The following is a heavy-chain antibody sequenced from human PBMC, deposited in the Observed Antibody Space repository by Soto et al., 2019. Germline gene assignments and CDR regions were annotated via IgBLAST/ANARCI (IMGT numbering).Heavy chain of an antibody. V-gene: IGHV1-18*01. D-gene: IGHD3-16*01. CDR1: GYTFTSYA. J-gene: IGHJ6*02. Sequence: QVQLVQSGAEVKKPGASVKVSCKASGYTFTSYAISWVRQAPGQGLEWMGWISAYSGNTNYAQKLQGRVTMTRDTSTNTAYMELRSLRFDDTAVYYCARVGEYVSRNYPNNGMDVWGQGTTVTVSS. CDR2: ISAYSGNT. CDR3: ARVGEYVSRNYPNNGMDV.